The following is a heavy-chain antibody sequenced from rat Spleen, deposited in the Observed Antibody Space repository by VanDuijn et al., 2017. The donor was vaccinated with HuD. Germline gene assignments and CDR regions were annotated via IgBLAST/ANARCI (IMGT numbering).Heavy chain of an antibody. V-gene: IGHV5-29*01. CDR2: ISSDGGRN. J-gene: IGHJ2*01. CDR3: TRHGYTRYYFDY. Sequence: EVELVESGGGLVQPGRSLKLSCAASGFTFSHYDTACVPPAPTKGLEWVTTISSDGGRNFYRDSVKGRLTISSDNAKSSLYLQMDTLRSEDTATYYCTRHGYTRYYFDYWGQGVMVTVSS. D-gene: IGHD1-9*01. CDR1: GFTFSHYD.